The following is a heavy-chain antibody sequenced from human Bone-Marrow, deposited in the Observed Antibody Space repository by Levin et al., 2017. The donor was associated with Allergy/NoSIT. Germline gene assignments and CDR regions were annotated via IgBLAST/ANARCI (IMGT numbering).Heavy chain of an antibody. J-gene: IGHJ5*02. CDR2: ISGSGGST. V-gene: IGHV3-23*01. D-gene: IGHD6-13*01. Sequence: GGSLRLSCAASGFTFSSYAMSWVRQAPGKGLEWVSAISGSGGSTYYADSVKGRFTISRDNSKNTLYLQMNSLRAEDTAVYYCAKDSGYSSSWTRKYNWFDPWGQGTLVTVSS. CDR1: GFTFSSYA. CDR3: AKDSGYSSSWTRKYNWFDP.